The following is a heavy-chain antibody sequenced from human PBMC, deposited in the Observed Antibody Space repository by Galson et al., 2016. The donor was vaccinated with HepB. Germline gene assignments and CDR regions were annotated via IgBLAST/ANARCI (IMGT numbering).Heavy chain of an antibody. J-gene: IGHJ6*02. CDR3: ARLSRSTRSGLDV. D-gene: IGHD5/OR15-5a*01. V-gene: IGHV1-2*04. Sequence: SVKVSCKASGYTFTGFYLHWVRQAPGQGLEWMGWINPNSGDTNYAQKFKGWVTMTRDTSISTAYMELSRLKSDDTAVYYCARLSRSTRSGLDVWGQGTTVTVSS. CDR1: GYTFTGFY. CDR2: INPNSGDT.